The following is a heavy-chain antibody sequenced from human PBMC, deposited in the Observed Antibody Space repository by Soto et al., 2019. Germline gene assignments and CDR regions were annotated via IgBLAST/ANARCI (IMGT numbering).Heavy chain of an antibody. J-gene: IGHJ4*02. Sequence: PSETLSLTCAVYGGSFSGYYWTWIRQPPGTGLEWIGEINHSGSTNYNPSLKSRVTISVDTPKNRFSLKLSSVTAADTAVYYCARQPIRGNFDYWGQGTLVTVSS. CDR1: GGSFSGYY. CDR3: ARQPIRGNFDY. CDR2: INHSGST. V-gene: IGHV4-34*01. D-gene: IGHD3-3*02.